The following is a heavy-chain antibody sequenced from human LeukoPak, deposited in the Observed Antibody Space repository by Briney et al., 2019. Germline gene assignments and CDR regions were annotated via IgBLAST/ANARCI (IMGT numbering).Heavy chain of an antibody. CDR3: ARASIAVEHDAFDI. D-gene: IGHD6-19*01. V-gene: IGHV1-8*01. Sequence: ASVKVSCKASGYTFTSYDINWVRQATGEGLEWMGWMNPNSGNTGYAQKFQGRVTMTRNTSISTAYMELSSLRSEDTAVYYCARASIAVEHDAFDIWGQGTMVTVFS. J-gene: IGHJ3*02. CDR2: MNPNSGNT. CDR1: GYTFTSYD.